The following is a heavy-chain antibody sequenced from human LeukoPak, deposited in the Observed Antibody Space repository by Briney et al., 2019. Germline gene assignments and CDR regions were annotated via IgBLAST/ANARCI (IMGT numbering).Heavy chain of an antibody. CDR1: GFTFSSYS. CDR2: ISSSSSYI. J-gene: IGHJ4*02. V-gene: IGHV3-21*01. D-gene: IGHD3-22*01. CDR3: AREHPITMIVVVIAGGLDY. Sequence: GGSLRLSCAASGFTFSSYSTNWVRQAPGKGLEWVSSISSSSSYIYYADSVKGRFTISRDNAKNSLYLQMNSLRAEDTAVYYCAREHPITMIVVVIAGGLDYWGQGTLVTVSS.